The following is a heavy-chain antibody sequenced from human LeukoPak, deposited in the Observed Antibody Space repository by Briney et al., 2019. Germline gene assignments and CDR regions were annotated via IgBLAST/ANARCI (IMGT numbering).Heavy chain of an antibody. Sequence: GGSLRLSCAASGFIFNTYWMSWVRQAPGKGLEWVANIKQDGGGKYYVDSVKGRFTISRDNAKNSLYLQMNSLRAEDTAVYYCARVTYNGYAHWFDPWGQGTQVTVSS. CDR1: GFIFNTYW. CDR3: ARVTYNGYAHWFDP. D-gene: IGHD5-12*01. V-gene: IGHV3-7*01. CDR2: IKQDGGGK. J-gene: IGHJ5*02.